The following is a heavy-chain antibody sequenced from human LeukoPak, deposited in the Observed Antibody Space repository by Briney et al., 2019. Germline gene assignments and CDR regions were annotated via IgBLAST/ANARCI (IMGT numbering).Heavy chain of an antibody. Sequence: ASVKVSCKASGYTFTCYYMHWVRQAPGQGLEWMGRINPNSGGTNYAQKFQGRATMTRDTSISTAYMELSRLRSDDTAVYYCARDTRVGAAYYFDYWGQGTLVTVSS. CDR3: ARDTRVGAAYYFDY. CDR1: GYTFTCYY. J-gene: IGHJ4*02. V-gene: IGHV1-2*06. CDR2: INPNSGGT. D-gene: IGHD2-15*01.